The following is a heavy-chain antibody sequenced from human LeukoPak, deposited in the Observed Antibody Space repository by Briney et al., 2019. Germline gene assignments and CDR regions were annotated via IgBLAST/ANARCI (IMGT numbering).Heavy chain of an antibody. CDR2: INHSGST. CDR1: GGSFSGYY. J-gene: IGHJ4*02. CDR3: ARAGNCSSTSCSLDY. Sequence: SETLSLTCAVYGGSFSGYYWSWIRQPPGKGLEWIGEINHSGSTNYNPSLKSRVTISVDTSKNQFSLKLSSVTAAETAVYYCARAGNCSSTSCSLDYWGQGTLVTVSS. D-gene: IGHD2-2*01. V-gene: IGHV4-34*01.